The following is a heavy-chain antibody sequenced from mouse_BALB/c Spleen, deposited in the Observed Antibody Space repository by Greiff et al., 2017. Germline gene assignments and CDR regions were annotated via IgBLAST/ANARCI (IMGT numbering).Heavy chain of an antibody. Sequence: EVKLVESGGGLVKPGGSLKLSCAASGFTFSSYAMSWVRQTPEKRLEWVASISSGGSTYYPDSVKGRFTISRDNARNILYLQMSSLRSEDTAMYYCARGDEVNRYYFDYWGQGTTLTVSS. CDR1: GFTFSSYA. CDR2: ISSGGST. V-gene: IGHV5-6-5*01. D-gene: IGHD2-2*01. J-gene: IGHJ2*01. CDR3: ARGDEVNRYYFDY.